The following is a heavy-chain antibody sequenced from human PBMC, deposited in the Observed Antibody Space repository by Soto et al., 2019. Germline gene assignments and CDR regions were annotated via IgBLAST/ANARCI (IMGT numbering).Heavy chain of an antibody. D-gene: IGHD6-6*01. CDR3: ARDPPRQLATYYYYYGMDV. CDR1: GYTFTGYY. J-gene: IGHJ6*02. Sequence: GASVKVSCKASGYTFTGYYMHWVRQAPGQGLEWMGWINPNSGGTNYAQKFQGRVTMTRDTSISTAYMELSRLRSDDTAVYYCARDPPRQLATYYYYYGMDVWGQGPTVTVYS. CDR2: INPNSGGT. V-gene: IGHV1-2*02.